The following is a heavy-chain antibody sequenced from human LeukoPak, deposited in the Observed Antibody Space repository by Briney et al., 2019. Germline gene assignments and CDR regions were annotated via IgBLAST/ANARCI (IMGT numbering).Heavy chain of an antibody. CDR2: IYSGGRI. CDR1: GFTVSSNY. Sequence: GGSLRLSCAASGFTVSSNYMNWVRQAPGKGLEWVSVIYSGGRIYYVDSVKGRFTISRDNSKNTLYLQMNSLRAEDTAVYYCGSTSLLGSGFFDYWGQGTLVTVSS. J-gene: IGHJ4*02. D-gene: IGHD3-10*02. CDR3: GSTSLLGSGFFDY. V-gene: IGHV3-66*01.